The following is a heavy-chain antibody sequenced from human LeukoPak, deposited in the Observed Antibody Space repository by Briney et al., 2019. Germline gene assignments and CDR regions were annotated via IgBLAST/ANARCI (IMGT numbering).Heavy chain of an antibody. Sequence: GGSLRLSCAASGFTFSSYSMNWVRQAPGKGLEWVAVISYDGSNKYYADSVKGRFTISRDNSKNTLYLQMNSLRAEDTAVYYCAKDLESWSGYSYGFDYWGQGTLVTVSS. CDR3: AKDLESWSGYSYGFDY. J-gene: IGHJ4*02. V-gene: IGHV3-30*18. D-gene: IGHD5-18*01. CDR2: ISYDGSNK. CDR1: GFTFSSYS.